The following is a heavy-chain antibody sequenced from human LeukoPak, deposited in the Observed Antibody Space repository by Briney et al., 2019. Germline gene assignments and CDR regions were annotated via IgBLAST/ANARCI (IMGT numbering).Heavy chain of an antibody. Sequence: ASVKVSCKAPGYTFTSYAMHWVRQAPGQRLEWMGWINAGNGNTKYSQKFQGRVTITRDTSASTAYMELSSLRSEDTAVYYCARDQGGLAGGFDYWGQGTLVTVSS. CDR2: INAGNGNT. CDR1: GYTFTSYA. D-gene: IGHD3-10*01. CDR3: ARDQGGLAGGFDY. J-gene: IGHJ4*02. V-gene: IGHV1-3*01.